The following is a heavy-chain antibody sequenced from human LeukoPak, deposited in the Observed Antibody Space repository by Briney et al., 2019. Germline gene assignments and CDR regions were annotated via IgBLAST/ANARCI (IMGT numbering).Heavy chain of an antibody. D-gene: IGHD5-18*01. J-gene: IGHJ6*02. CDR3: ARGGGYSYGNLYYYYGMDV. CDR1: GGSISSGDYY. V-gene: IGHV4-30-4*01. CDR2: IYYSGST. Sequence: PSETPSLTCTVSGGSISSGDYYWSWIRQPPGKGLEWIGYIYYSGSTYYNPSLKSRVTISVDTSKNQFSLKLSSVAAADTAVYYCARGGGYSYGNLYYYYGMDVWGQGTTVTVSS.